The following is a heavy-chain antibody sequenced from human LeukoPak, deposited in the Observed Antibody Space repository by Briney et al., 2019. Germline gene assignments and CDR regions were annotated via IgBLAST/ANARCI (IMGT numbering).Heavy chain of an antibody. J-gene: IGHJ5*02. CDR3: AREGGFVVVVAAAYHPTNWFDP. D-gene: IGHD2-15*01. V-gene: IGHV4-34*01. CDR2: INHSGST. CDR1: GGSFSGYY. Sequence: SETLSLTCAVYGGSFSGYYWSWIRQPPGKGLEWIGEINHSGSTNYNPSLKSRVTISVDTSKNQFSLKLSSVTAADTAVYYCAREGGFVVVVAAAYHPTNWFDPWGQGTLVTVSS.